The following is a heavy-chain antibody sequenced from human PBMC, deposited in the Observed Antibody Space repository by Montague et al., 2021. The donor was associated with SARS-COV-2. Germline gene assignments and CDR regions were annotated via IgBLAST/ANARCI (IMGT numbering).Heavy chain of an antibody. CDR1: GGSFSTYS. J-gene: IGHJ6*03. V-gene: IGHV4-34*01. D-gene: IGHD3-10*01. Sequence: SETLSLTCAVYGGSFSTYSWNWIRQPPGKGLEWIGDFHHGGSTNYNPSLKSRVTISADTSKNQFSLKLTSVAAADAAVYYCARLGDGVVPSPILGVGPYYSYYYMDVWGKGTTVTVSS. CDR2: FHHGGST. CDR3: ARLGDGVVPSPILGVGPYYSYYYMDV.